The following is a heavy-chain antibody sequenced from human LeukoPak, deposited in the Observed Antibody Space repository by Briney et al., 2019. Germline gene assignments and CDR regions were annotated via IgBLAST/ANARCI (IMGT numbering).Heavy chain of an antibody. V-gene: IGHV3-20*04. CDR1: GFTFDDYG. Sequence: PGGSLRLSRAASGFTFDDYGMSWVRQAPTKGLEGVSGINWNGGSTGYADGVKGRFTISRDNAKHSLYLQMNSLRAEDTALYYCAGVFMEMATSLIDYWGQGTLVTVSS. D-gene: IGHD5-24*01. CDR2: INWNGGST. CDR3: AGVFMEMATSLIDY. J-gene: IGHJ4*02.